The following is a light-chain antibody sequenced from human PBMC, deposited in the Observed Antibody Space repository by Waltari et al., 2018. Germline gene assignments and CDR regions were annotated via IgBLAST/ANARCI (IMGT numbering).Light chain of an antibody. V-gene: IGLV2-14*03. CDR3: GSFTTSYTWV. CDR1: SSDVGAYNL. CDR2: DVT. Sequence: QSALTQPASVSGSLGQSITISCTGGSSDVGAYNLFSWYQQHPGKAPKVMIYDVTERPSGISNRFSGSKSGYTASLTISGLQAEDEADYYCGSFTTSYTWVFGGGTTLTVL. J-gene: IGLJ3*02.